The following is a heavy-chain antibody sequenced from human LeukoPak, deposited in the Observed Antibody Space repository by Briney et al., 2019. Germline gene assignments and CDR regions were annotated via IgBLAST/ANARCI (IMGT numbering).Heavy chain of an antibody. CDR1: GGSFSGYY. CDR3: AREPLFSYGFVVRGHYFDY. D-gene: IGHD5-18*01. V-gene: IGHV4-34*01. Sequence: PSETLSLTCAVYGGSFSGYYWSWIRQPPGKGLEWIGEINHSGSTNYDPSLKSRVTISVDTSKNQFSLKLSSVTAADTAVYYCAREPLFSYGFVVRGHYFDYWGQGTLVTVSS. CDR2: INHSGST. J-gene: IGHJ4*02.